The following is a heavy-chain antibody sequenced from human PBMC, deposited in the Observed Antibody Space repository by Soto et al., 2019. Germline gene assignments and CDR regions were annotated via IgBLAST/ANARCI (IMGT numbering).Heavy chain of an antibody. V-gene: IGHV5-51*01. CDR2: ICPGDSDT. CDR1: GYTFTNYW. CDR3: AASIFYYGMDV. Sequence: GEFLKISCKGSGYTFTNYWIGWVRQMPGKGLEWMGIICPGDSDTKYNPSFQGQVTISADKSITTTYLQWSSLKASDTAIYYCAASIFYYGMDVWGQGTTVTVSS. J-gene: IGHJ6*02.